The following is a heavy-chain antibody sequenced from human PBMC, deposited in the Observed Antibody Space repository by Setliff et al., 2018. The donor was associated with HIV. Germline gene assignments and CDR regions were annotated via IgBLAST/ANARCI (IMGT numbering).Heavy chain of an antibody. CDR3: AREEYTQYYFDY. CDR2: ISYDGSNK. D-gene: IGHD6-6*01. V-gene: IGHV3-30*04. CDR1: GFTFNYHA. J-gene: IGHJ4*02. Sequence: GGSLRLSCAASGFTFNYHAMHWVRQAPGKGLEWVAVISYDGSNKFYADSVKGRFTISRDNSKNTLYLQMNSLRAEDTAVYYCAREEYTQYYFDYWGQGTLVTVSS.